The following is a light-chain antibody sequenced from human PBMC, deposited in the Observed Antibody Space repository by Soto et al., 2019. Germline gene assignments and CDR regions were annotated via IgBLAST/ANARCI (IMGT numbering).Light chain of an antibody. CDR1: QNVNVN. CDR3: QQYNNWRRT. CDR2: DAS. V-gene: IGKV3-15*01. Sequence: ERAMTQSPATLSASPGERATLSCRASQNVNVNLAWYQHKPGQAPRLLIHDASTRATGIPARFSGSGSGTDFTLTISTLQSEDFAVYYCQQYNNWRRTFGQGTKLEMK. J-gene: IGKJ2*01.